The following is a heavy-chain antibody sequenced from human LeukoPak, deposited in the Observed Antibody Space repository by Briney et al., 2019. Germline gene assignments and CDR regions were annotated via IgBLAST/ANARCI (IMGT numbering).Heavy chain of an antibody. CDR2: ISSSSSYI. D-gene: IGHD4-11*01. CDR1: GCTFSSYS. V-gene: IGHV3-21*01. Sequence: GGSLRLSCAASGCTFSSYSMNWVRQAPGKGLEWVSSISSSSSYIYYADSVKGRFTISRDNAKNSLYLQMNSLRAEDTAVYYCARGSRDDYSNPPFDPWGQGTLVTVSS. J-gene: IGHJ5*02. CDR3: ARGSRDDYSNPPFDP.